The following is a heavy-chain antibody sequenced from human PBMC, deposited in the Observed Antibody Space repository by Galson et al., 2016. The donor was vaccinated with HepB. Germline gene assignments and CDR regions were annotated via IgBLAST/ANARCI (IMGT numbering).Heavy chain of an antibody. J-gene: IGHJ6*03. CDR2: ISGSGAST. CDR1: GFTFSSYA. V-gene: IGHV3-23*01. CDR3: AKGGGYNSAYYFYYYMDV. D-gene: IGHD5-24*01. Sequence: SLRLSCAASGFTFSSYAMSWVRQAPGKGLEWVSAISGSGASTYYADSVKGRFTISRDNSKNTLYLHMNSLRAGDTAVYYCAKGGGYNSAYYFYYYMDVWGKGTTVTVSS.